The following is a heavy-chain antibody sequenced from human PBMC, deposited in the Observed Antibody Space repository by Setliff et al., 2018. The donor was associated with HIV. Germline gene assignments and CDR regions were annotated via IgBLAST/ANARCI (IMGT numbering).Heavy chain of an antibody. Sequence: SETLSLTCTVSGGSIRSNYHFGTWMRQPPGKGLEWIGYMHYSGNTYYNPSLKTRVTISIDASRNHFSLNLSSVTAADTAVYYCASDYGDYGAFDVWGQGTMVTVSS. D-gene: IGHD4-17*01. CDR3: ASDYGDYGAFDV. J-gene: IGHJ3*01. CDR2: MHYSGNT. V-gene: IGHV4-30-4*08. CDR1: GGSIRSNYHF.